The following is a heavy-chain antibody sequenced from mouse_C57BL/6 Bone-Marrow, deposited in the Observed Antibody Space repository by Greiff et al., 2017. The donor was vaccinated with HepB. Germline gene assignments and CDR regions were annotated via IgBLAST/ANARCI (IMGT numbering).Heavy chain of an antibody. Sequence: EVMLVESGGGLVQPGGSLKLSCAASGFTFSDYGMAWVRQAPRKGPEWVAFISNLAYSIYYADTVTGRFTISRENAKNTLYLEMSSLRSEDTAMYYCARQGYGWYFDVWGTGTTVTVSS. D-gene: IGHD2-14*01. V-gene: IGHV5-15*04. CDR2: ISNLAYSI. J-gene: IGHJ1*03. CDR1: GFTFSDYG. CDR3: ARQGYGWYFDV.